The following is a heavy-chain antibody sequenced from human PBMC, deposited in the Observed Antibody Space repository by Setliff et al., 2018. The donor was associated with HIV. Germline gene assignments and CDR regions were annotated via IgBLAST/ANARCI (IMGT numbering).Heavy chain of an antibody. Sequence: GASVKVSCKASGYTFTSYYMHWVRQAPGQGLEWMGIINPSGGSTSYAQKFQGRVTMTRDTFTSTVYMELSSLRSEDTAVYYCACTYYYGSGSPGSYYYYMDVWGKGTTVTVSS. D-gene: IGHD3-10*01. CDR2: INPSGGST. CDR1: GYTFTSYY. V-gene: IGHV1-46*01. J-gene: IGHJ6*03. CDR3: ACTYYYGSGSPGSYYYYMDV.